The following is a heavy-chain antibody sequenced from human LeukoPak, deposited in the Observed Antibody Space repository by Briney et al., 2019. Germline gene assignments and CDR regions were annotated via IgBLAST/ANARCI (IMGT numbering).Heavy chain of an antibody. J-gene: IGHJ5*02. CDR2: IYYSGST. D-gene: IGHD3-3*01. CDR3: ARGYYDFWSGYPHWFDP. V-gene: IGHV4-59*01. Sequence: PSETLSLTCTVSGGSISSYYWSWIRQPPGKGLEWLGYIYYSGSTNYNPSLKSRVTISVDTSKNQFSLKLSSVTAADTAVYYCARGYYDFWSGYPHWFDPWGQGTLVTVSS. CDR1: GGSISSYY.